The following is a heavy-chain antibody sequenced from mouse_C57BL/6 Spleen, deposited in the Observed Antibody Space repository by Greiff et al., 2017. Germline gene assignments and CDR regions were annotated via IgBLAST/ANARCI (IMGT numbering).Heavy chain of an antibody. J-gene: IGHJ1*03. Sequence: QVQLKQPGAELVKPGASVKMSCKASGYTFTSYWITWVKQRPGQGLEWIGDIYPGSGSTNYNEKFKSKATLTVDTSSSTAYMQLSSLTSEDSAVYYGARHGDYGSSYGYFDVWGTGTTVTVSS. D-gene: IGHD1-1*01. CDR3: ARHGDYGSSYGYFDV. V-gene: IGHV1-55*01. CDR2: IYPGSGST. CDR1: GYTFTSYW.